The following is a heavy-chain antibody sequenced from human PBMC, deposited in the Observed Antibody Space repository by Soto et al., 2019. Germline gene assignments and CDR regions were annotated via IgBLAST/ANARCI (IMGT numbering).Heavy chain of an antibody. J-gene: IGHJ3*02. V-gene: IGHV1-3*01. CDR3: AFTVTQGGAFDI. D-gene: IGHD4-17*01. CDR2: INAGNGNT. CDR1: GYTFTSYA. Sequence: QVQLVQSGAEVKKPGASVKVSCKASGYTFTSYAMHWVRQAPGQRLEWMGWINAGNGNTKYSQKFKGRVTITRDTSASTAYMELSSLRSEDTAVYYCAFTVTQGGAFDIWGQGTMVTVSS.